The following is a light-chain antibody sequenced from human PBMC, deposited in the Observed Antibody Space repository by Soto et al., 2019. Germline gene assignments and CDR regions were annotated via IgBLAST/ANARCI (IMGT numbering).Light chain of an antibody. CDR2: EDN. V-gene: IGLV6-57*04. Sequence: NFMLTQPHSVSESPGKTVSISCTRSSGRIASNYVQWYQQRPGSAPTTVIYEDNQRPSGVPDRFSGSTDGSSNSASLTISGLQTEDGADYYCQSYDSSTVVFGGGTQLTVL. CDR1: SGRIASNY. J-gene: IGLJ2*01. CDR3: QSYDSSTVV.